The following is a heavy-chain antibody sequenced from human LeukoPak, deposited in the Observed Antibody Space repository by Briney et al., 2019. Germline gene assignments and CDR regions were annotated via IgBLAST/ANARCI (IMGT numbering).Heavy chain of an antibody. CDR2: ISSSSSYI. V-gene: IGHV3-21*01. CDR1: GFTFSSYN. J-gene: IGHJ4*02. Sequence: PGGSLRLSCTASGFTFSSYNMNWVRQAPGKGLEWVSSISSSSSYIYYADSVKGRFTISRDNAKNSLYLQMNSLRAEDTAVYYCARDSIAAAGTFDYWGQGTLVTVSS. CDR3: ARDSIAAAGTFDY. D-gene: IGHD6-13*01.